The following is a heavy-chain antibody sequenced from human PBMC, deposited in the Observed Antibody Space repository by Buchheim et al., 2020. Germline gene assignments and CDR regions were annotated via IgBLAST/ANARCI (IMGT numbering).Heavy chain of an antibody. V-gene: IGHV3-7*04. Sequence: EVQLVESGGGLAQPGGSLRLSCGASGFIFTSYWMTWVRQAPGKGLEWVAKINQGGREKYYADSAKGRFTVSRDNANNFLFLQMISLIAEDTAVYFCARANYYFDRSGYPLRYGGQGTL. CDR1: GFIFTSYW. J-gene: IGHJ4*02. D-gene: IGHD3-22*01. CDR3: ARANYYFDRSGYPLRY. CDR2: INQGGREK.